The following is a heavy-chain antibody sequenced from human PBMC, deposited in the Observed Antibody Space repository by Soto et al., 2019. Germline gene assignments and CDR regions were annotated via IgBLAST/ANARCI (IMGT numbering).Heavy chain of an antibody. Sequence: PSETLSLTCTVSGASTTTNYYWGWIRQPPGKGLEWIASMHYSGNTNYSPSLKGRVNVSVDTSKNQFSLKLKSVTAADTVVYYCARHVGGLYSSTWPPYGLDVWGQGTTVTVSS. J-gene: IGHJ6*02. V-gene: IGHV4-39*01. CDR1: GASTTTNYY. CDR3: ARHVGGLYSSTWPPYGLDV. D-gene: IGHD6-13*01. CDR2: MHYSGNT.